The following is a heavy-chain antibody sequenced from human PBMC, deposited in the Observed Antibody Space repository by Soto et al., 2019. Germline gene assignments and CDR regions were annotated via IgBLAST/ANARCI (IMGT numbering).Heavy chain of an antibody. V-gene: IGHV4-31*03. D-gene: IGHD3-10*01. CDR3: ARLGFSYGFGGHFDY. J-gene: IGHJ4*02. CDR2: IYNSGST. CDR1: GGSISRGGYP. Sequence: QVQLQESGPGLVKPSQSLSLTCTVSGGSISRGGYPWSWIRQHPGKGLEWIGYIYNSGSTYFNPSPTSRVTISVDTSKNQFSLKLSSVTDAATAVYYCARLGFSYGFGGHFDYWGQGNLVDVSS.